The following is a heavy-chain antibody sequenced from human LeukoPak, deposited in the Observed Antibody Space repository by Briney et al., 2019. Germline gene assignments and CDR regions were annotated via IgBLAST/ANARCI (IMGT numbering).Heavy chain of an antibody. J-gene: IGHJ6*02. V-gene: IGHV3-9*01. Sequence: GRSLRLSCAASGFTFDDYAMHWVRQAPGKGLEWVSGISWNSGSIGYADSVKGRFTISRDNAKNSLYLQMNSLRAEDTSLYYCAKDVYGSSWHRKEYYYYGMDVWGQGTTVTVSS. D-gene: IGHD6-13*01. CDR1: GFTFDDYA. CDR3: AKDVYGSSWHRKEYYYYGMDV. CDR2: ISWNSGSI.